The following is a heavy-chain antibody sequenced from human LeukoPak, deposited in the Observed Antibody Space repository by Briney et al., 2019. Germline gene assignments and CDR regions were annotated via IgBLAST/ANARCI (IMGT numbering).Heavy chain of an antibody. CDR2: IYYSGST. J-gene: IGHJ6*02. Sequence: SETLSLTCTVSGGSISSYYWSWIRQPPGKGLEWIGYIYYSGSTNYNPSLKSRVTISVDTSKNQFSLKLGSVTAADTAVYYCARHTGYYGMDVWGQGTTVTVSS. V-gene: IGHV4-59*08. CDR3: ARHTGYYGMDV. D-gene: IGHD4-17*01. CDR1: GGSISSYY.